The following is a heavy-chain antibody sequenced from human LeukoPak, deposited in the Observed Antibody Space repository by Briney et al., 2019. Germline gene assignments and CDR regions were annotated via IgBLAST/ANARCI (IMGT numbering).Heavy chain of an antibody. CDR3: ARGNRRGSSVWYNY. CDR1: GGSISSYY. CDR2: INHSGST. V-gene: IGHV4-34*01. Sequence: SETLSLTCTVSGGSISSYYWSWIRQPPGKGLEWIGEINHSGSTNYNPSLKSRATISVDTSKNQFSLKVRSVTAADTAVYYCARGNRRGSSVWYNYWGQGSLVTVSS. D-gene: IGHD6-19*01. J-gene: IGHJ4*02.